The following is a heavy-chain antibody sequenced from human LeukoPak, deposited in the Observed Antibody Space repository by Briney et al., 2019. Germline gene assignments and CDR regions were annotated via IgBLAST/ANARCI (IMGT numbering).Heavy chain of an antibody. J-gene: IGHJ5*02. D-gene: IGHD2-2*01. CDR3: ARDPRYCSDTSCWPYNWLDP. CDR2: INSDGSST. CDR1: GFTFSSYW. V-gene: IGHV3-74*01. Sequence: GGSLRLSCAASGFTFSSYWMHWVRQAPGKGLMWVSRINSDGSSTNCADSVKGRFTISRDNAKNTLYLQMNSLRVEDTAVYYCARDPRYCSDTSCWPYNWLDPWGQGTLVTVSS.